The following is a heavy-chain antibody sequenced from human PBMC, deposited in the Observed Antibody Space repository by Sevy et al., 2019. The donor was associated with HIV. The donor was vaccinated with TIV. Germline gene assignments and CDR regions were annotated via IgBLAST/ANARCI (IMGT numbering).Heavy chain of an antibody. J-gene: IGHJ6*02. CDR1: RLTFSSSS. CDR3: ARGFMGADYYYGMDV. D-gene: IGHD3-3*01. CDR2: ISSSSTTI. V-gene: IGHV3-48*02. Sequence: GGSLRLSCAASRLTFSSSSVNWVRQAPGKGLEWVSYISSSSTTIYYADSVKGRSTISRDNAKNSLYLKMNSLRDEDTAVYYCARGFMGADYYYGMDVWGQGTTVTVSS.